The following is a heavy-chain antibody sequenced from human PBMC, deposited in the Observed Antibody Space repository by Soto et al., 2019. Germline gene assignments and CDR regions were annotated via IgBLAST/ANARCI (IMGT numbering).Heavy chain of an antibody. CDR1: GFTFSSYA. CDR2: ISGSGGNT. D-gene: IGHD5-18*01. V-gene: IGHV3-23*01. J-gene: IGHJ6*02. Sequence: GGSLRLSCAASGFTFSSYAMSWVRQAPGKGLEWVSAISGSGGNTYYADSVKGRFTISRDNSKNTLYLQMNSLRAEDTAVYYCANRDTSMVTRYYYGMDVWGQGTTVTVSS. CDR3: ANRDTSMVTRYYYGMDV.